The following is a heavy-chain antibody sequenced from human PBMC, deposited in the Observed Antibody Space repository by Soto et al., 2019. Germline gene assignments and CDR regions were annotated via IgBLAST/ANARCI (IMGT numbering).Heavy chain of an antibody. V-gene: IGHV3-30*18. CDR3: AKEAHTFYGSYLDY. J-gene: IGHJ4*02. CDR2: ISYDGGNK. D-gene: IGHD4-17*01. CDR1: GFTFSSYG. Sequence: GGSLRLSCAASGFTFSSYGMHWVRQAPGKGLEWVAVISYDGGNKFFADSVKGRFTISRDKSKNTLYLQMNSLRAEDTAVYYCAKEAHTFYGSYLDYWGQGTLVTVSS.